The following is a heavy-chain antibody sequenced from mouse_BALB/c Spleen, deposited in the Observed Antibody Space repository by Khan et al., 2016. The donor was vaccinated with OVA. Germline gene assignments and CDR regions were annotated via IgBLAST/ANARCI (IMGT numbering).Heavy chain of an antibody. CDR1: GYTFTNYG. CDR2: INTYTGEP. Sequence: QIQLVQSGPELKKPGETVKISCKASGYTFTNYGMNWVKQVPGKGLKWMGWINTYTGEPTYADDFKGRFAFYLETSASTAYLQINNLKNEDTATYFCARSNSYWYFDVWGAGTTVTVSS. CDR3: ARSNSYWYFDV. V-gene: IGHV9-3-1*01. D-gene: IGHD4-1*02. J-gene: IGHJ1*01.